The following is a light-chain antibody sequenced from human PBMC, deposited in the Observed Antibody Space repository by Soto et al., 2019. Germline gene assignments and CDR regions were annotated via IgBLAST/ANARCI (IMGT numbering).Light chain of an antibody. CDR1: QSVSSD. CDR3: QQYADSRT. V-gene: IGKV3-15*01. J-gene: IGKJ2*02. Sequence: EIVMTQSPATLPVSPGERATLSCRASQSVSSDLAWYQQKPGQPPRLLIYRTSTRATGIPARFSGSGSGTEFTLTISSMQSEDFAVYYCQQYADSRTFGQGTKVDIK. CDR2: RTS.